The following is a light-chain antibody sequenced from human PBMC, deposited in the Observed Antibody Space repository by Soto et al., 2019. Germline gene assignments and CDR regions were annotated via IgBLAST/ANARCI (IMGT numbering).Light chain of an antibody. CDR3: QTYNSAPWT. CDR1: QGISNN. Sequence: DIQMTQSPSSLPASVGDRVTITCRASQGISNNLASYQQKPGKVPKLLMYAASTLQSGVPSRFSGSGSGTDFTLTISSLQPEDVATYYCQTYNSAPWTFGQGTKVEIK. V-gene: IGKV1-27*01. J-gene: IGKJ1*01. CDR2: AAS.